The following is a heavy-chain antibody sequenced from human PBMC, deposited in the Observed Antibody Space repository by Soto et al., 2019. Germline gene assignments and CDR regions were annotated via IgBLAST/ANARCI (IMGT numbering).Heavy chain of an antibody. D-gene: IGHD3-16*01. J-gene: IGHJ4*02. Sequence: TLSLTCAISGDSVSSNSAAWNWIRQSPSRGLEWLGRTYYRSKWYNDYAVSVKSRITINPDTSKNQFSLQMNSLRAEDTAVYYCVKSIWGPPPFFDYWGQGTLVTVSS. CDR3: VKSIWGPPPFFDY. CDR1: GDSVSSNSAA. V-gene: IGHV6-1*01. CDR2: TYYRSKWYN.